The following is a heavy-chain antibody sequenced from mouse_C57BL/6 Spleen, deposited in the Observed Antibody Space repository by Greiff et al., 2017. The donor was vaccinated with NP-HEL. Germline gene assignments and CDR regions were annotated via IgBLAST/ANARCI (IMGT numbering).Heavy chain of an antibody. CDR2: IYPGAGDT. CDR1: GYAFSSYW. D-gene: IGHD1-1*01. V-gene: IGHV1-80*01. CDR3: ARWRAYYGSSYAMDY. Sequence: QVQLQQSGAELVKPGASVKISCKASGYAFSSYWMNWVKQRPGKGLEWIGQIYPGAGDTHYNGKFKGKATLTADKSSSTAYMQLSSLTSEDSAVYFCARWRAYYGSSYAMDYWGQGTSVTVSS. J-gene: IGHJ4*01.